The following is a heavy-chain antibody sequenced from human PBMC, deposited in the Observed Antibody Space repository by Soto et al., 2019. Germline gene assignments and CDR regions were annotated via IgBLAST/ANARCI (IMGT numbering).Heavy chain of an antibody. V-gene: IGHV3-20*04. CDR1: GFTFGDYG. CDR3: ARAYSSSWYYYYYYMDV. D-gene: IGHD6-13*01. J-gene: IGHJ6*03. CDR2: INWNGGST. Sequence: GGSLRLSCAASGFTFGDYGMSWVRQAPGKGLEWVSGINWNGGSTGYADSVKGRFTISRDNAKNSLYLQMNSLRAEDTALYYCARAYSSSWYYYYYYMDVWGKGTTVTVSS.